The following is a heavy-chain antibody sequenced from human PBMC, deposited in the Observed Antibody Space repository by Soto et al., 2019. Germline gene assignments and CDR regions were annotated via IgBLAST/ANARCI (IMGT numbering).Heavy chain of an antibody. J-gene: IGHJ4*02. Sequence: QVQLVQSGAEVRKPGASVKVSCKASGYTFSDYYIHWLRQAPGQGLEWMGWINPNSGGTKYAPKFQGGVTMTRDTSITTADMELSRLRSGDTAVYYWAGEPATAKPEGVDFWGQGTLVTVSS. CDR3: AGEPATAKPEGVDF. CDR2: INPNSGGT. D-gene: IGHD1-1*01. V-gene: IGHV1-2*02. CDR1: GYTFSDYY.